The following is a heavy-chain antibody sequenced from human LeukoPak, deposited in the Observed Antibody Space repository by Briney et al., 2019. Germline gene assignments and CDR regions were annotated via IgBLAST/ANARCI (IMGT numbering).Heavy chain of an antibody. V-gene: IGHV4-34*01. CDR3: AISIIADPNFDY. CDR2: INHSGST. Sequence: SETLSLTCTVSGGSISSYYWSWIRQPPGKGLEWIGEINHSGSTNYNPSLKSRVTISVDTSKNQFSLKLSSVTAADTAVYYCAISIIADPNFDYWGQGTLVTVSS. D-gene: IGHD6-13*01. J-gene: IGHJ4*02. CDR1: GGSISSYY.